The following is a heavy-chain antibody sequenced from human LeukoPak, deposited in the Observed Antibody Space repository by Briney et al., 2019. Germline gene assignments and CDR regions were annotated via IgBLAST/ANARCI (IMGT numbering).Heavy chain of an antibody. CDR3: AREQGRHPDYYDSSGYPGQVPFDI. Sequence: GGSLRLSCAASGFTVSSNYMSWVRQAPGKGLEWVSVIYSGGSTYYADSVKGRFTISRDNSKNTLYLQMNSLRAEDTAVYYCAREQGRHPDYYDSSGYPGQVPFDIWGQGTMVTVSS. J-gene: IGHJ3*02. CDR1: GFTVSSNY. CDR2: IYSGGST. D-gene: IGHD3-22*01. V-gene: IGHV3-53*01.